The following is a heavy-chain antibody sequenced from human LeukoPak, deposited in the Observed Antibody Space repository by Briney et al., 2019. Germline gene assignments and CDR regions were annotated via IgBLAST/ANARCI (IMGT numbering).Heavy chain of an antibody. Sequence: SETLSLTCTVSGYSISSGYYWGWIRQPPGKGLEWIGYISYIGSTNYNPSLKSRVTISVDTSKNQFSLKLTSVTAADAAVYFCARDPTTVTKGLDIWGQGTMVTVSS. CDR2: ISYIGST. J-gene: IGHJ3*02. CDR1: GYSISSGYY. V-gene: IGHV4-61*01. CDR3: ARDPTTVTKGLDI. D-gene: IGHD4-17*01.